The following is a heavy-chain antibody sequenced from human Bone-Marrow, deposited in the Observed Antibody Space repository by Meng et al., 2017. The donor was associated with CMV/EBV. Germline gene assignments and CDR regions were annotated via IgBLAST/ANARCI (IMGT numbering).Heavy chain of an antibody. CDR1: FSGYY. V-gene: IGHV4-34*01. J-gene: IGHJ4*02. Sequence: FSGYYWSWIRQPPGKGLEWIGEINHSGSTNYNPSLKSRVTISVDTSKNQFSLKLSSVTAADTAVYYCARSGRRSGYYTGMIGGGPLYYWGQGTLVTVSS. D-gene: IGHD3-3*01. CDR3: ARSGRRSGYYTGMIGGGPLYY. CDR2: INHSGST.